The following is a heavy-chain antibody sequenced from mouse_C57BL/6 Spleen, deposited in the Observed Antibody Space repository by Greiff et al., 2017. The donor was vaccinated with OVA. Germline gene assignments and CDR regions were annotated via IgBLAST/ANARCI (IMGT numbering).Heavy chain of an antibody. CDR3: ARLGYSNYLYYAMDY. Sequence: VQLQQSGPELVKPGASVKMSCKASGYTFTDYNMHWVKQSHGKSLEWIGYINPNNGGTSYNQKFKGKATLTVNKSSSTAYMELRSLTSEDSAVYYCARLGYSNYLYYAMDYWGQGTSVTVSS. CDR1: GYTFTDYN. CDR2: INPNNGGT. J-gene: IGHJ4*01. D-gene: IGHD2-5*01. V-gene: IGHV1-22*01.